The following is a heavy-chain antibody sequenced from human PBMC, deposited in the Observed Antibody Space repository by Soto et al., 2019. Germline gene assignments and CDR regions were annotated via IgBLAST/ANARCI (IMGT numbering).Heavy chain of an antibody. CDR2: ISWNSGSI. V-gene: IGHV3-9*02. Sequence: GGSLRLSCAASGFPSDDYAMHWVRQAPGKGLEWVSGISWNSGSIGYADSVKGRFTISRDNAKNSLYLQMNSLRAEDAALYYCAKLVGYSSSPYFDYWGQGTLVTVSS. D-gene: IGHD6-6*01. J-gene: IGHJ4*02. CDR3: AKLVGYSSSPYFDY. CDR1: GFPSDDYA.